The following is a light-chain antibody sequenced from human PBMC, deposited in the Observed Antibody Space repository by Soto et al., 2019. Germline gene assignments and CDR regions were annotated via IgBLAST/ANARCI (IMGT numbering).Light chain of an antibody. V-gene: IGLV1-44*01. CDR2: TNT. CDR3: ASWDGSLNVVV. CDR1: TTNIGDNH. J-gene: IGLJ2*01. Sequence: QSALTQPPSASGTPGQRVTISCSGSTTNIGDNHVSWYQHLPGTAPKLLIYTNTQRPSGVPDRFSGSKSGTSASLAVSGLRSEDEADYYCASWDGSLNVVVFGGGTKVTVL.